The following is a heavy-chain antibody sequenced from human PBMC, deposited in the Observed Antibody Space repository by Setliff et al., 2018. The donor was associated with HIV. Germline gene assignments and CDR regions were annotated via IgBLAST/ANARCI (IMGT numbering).Heavy chain of an antibody. CDR2: IYTSGST. J-gene: IGHJ4*02. CDR3: AGDAGYKGAADY. D-gene: IGHD1-26*01. V-gene: IGHV4-61*09. CDR1: GYSISTAYY. Sequence: SETLSLTCAVSGYSISTAYYWGWIRQPAGKGLEWIGHIYTSGSTNYNPSLKSRLTISVDRSKNQFSLKLRSVTAADTAVYYCAGDAGYKGAADYWGQGTLVTVSS.